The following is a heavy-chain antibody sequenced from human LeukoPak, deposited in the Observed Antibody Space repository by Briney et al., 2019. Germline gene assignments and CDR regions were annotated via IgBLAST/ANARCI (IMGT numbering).Heavy chain of an antibody. D-gene: IGHD2-15*01. Sequence: KTGGSLRLSCAASGFTFSNAWMSWVRQAPGKGLEWVGRIKSKTDGGTTDYAAPVKGRFTISRDDSKNTLYLQMNSLKTEDTAVYYCTTDFVVVVATQGVYRDYWGQGTLVTVSS. CDR2: IKSKTDGGTT. J-gene: IGHJ4*02. V-gene: IGHV3-15*01. CDR3: TTDFVVVVATQGVYRDY. CDR1: GFTFSNAW.